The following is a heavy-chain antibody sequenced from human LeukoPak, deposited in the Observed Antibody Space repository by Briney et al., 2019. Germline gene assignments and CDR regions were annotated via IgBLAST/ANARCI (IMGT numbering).Heavy chain of an antibody. CDR3: ARGPDFGVRLDYFDD. V-gene: IGHV3-7*01. Sequence: GGSLRLSSAASGFIYIRHWTGWVRQAPGKGLEWVANIKQDASQYYVDSVRGRFIISRDNAKNSLSLQMNSLRLEDTAVYYCARGPDFGVRLDYFDDWGQGTLVTVSS. J-gene: IGHJ4*02. CDR1: GFIYIRHW. D-gene: IGHD4-17*01. CDR2: IKQDASQ.